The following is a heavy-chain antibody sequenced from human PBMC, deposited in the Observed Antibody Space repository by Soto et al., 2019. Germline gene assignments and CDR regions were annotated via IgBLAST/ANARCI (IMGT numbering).Heavy chain of an antibody. J-gene: IGHJ4*02. CDR1: GFTFSSYA. D-gene: IGHD3-10*01. CDR2: ISGSGGST. Sequence: GGSLRRSCAASGFTFSSYAMSWVRQAPGKGLEWVSAISGSGGSTYYADSVKGRFTISRDNSKNTLYLQMNSLRAEDTAVYYCARGSTDSYPGSRIFDFWGRGTLVTVSS. V-gene: IGHV3-23*01. CDR3: ARGSTDSYPGSRIFDF.